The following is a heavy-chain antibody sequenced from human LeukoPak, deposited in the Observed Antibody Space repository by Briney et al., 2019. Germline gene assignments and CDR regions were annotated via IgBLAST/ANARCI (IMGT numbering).Heavy chain of an antibody. CDR3: AKDGGPEDGYYFDY. D-gene: IGHD1-14*01. Sequence: QTGGSLRLSCAASGFTFSSYGMHWVRQAPGKGLEWVAVILYDGSNKCHADSVKGRFTISRDNSKNTLYLQMNSLRAEDTAVYYCAKDGGPEDGYYFDYWGQGTLVTASS. CDR1: GFTFSSYG. V-gene: IGHV3-30*18. J-gene: IGHJ4*02. CDR2: ILYDGSNK.